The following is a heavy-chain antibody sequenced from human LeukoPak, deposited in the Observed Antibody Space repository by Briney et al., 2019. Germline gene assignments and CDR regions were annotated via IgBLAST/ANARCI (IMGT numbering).Heavy chain of an antibody. J-gene: IGHJ5*02. CDR3: ARKAISRNWFDP. CDR1: GFTFSSYS. V-gene: IGHV3-21*01. CDR2: ISSSSSYI. Sequence: GGSLRLSCAASGFTFSSYSMNWVRQAPGKGLEWVSSISSSSSYIYYADSVKGRFTISRDNAKNTLYLQMNSLRAEDTAVYYCARKAISRNWFDPWGQGTLVTVSS.